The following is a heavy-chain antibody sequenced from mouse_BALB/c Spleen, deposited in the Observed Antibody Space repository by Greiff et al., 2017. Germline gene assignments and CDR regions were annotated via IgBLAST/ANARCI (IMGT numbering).Heavy chain of an antibody. CDR3: ARGGPPYGNYFYYAMDY. CDR1: GFTFSSYA. J-gene: IGHJ4*01. CDR2: ISSGGST. Sequence: EVKLVESGGGLVKPGGSLKLSCAASGFTFSSYAMSWVRQTPEKRLEWVASISSGGSTYYPDSVKGRFTISRDNARNILYLQMSSLRSEDTAMYYCARGGPPYGNYFYYAMDYWGQGTSVTVSS. D-gene: IGHD2-1*01. V-gene: IGHV5-6-5*01.